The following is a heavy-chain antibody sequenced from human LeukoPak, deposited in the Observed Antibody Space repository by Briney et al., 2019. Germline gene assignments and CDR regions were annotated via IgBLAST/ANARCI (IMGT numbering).Heavy chain of an antibody. D-gene: IGHD2-21*02. CDR3: AKSLRGDFDFDY. J-gene: IGHJ4*02. CDR1: GFTFTSFA. V-gene: IGHV3-23*01. CDR2: IGGRGGST. Sequence: GGSLRLSCAASGFTFTSFAMTWVRQAPGKGLEWVSTIGGRGGSTDYADSVKGRFTISRDNSKNTLYLQMNSLRAEDTAVYYCAKSLRGDFDFDYWGQGALVTVSS.